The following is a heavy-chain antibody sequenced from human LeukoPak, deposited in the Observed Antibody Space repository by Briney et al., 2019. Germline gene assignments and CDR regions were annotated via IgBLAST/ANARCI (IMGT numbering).Heavy chain of an antibody. CDR3: ARGRYAGYDILTDYTNYFDY. J-gene: IGHJ4*02. V-gene: IGHV4-34*01. D-gene: IGHD3-9*01. Sequence: SETLSLTCAVYGGSFSGYYWSWIRQPPGKGLEWIGEINHSGSTNYNPSLKSRVTISVDTSKNQFSLKLSSVTAADTAVYYCARGRYAGYDILTDYTNYFDYWGQGTLVTVSS. CDR2: INHSGST. CDR1: GGSFSGYY.